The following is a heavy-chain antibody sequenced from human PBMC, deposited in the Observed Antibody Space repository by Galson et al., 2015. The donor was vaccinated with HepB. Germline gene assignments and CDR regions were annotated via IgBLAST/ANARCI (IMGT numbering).Heavy chain of an antibody. Sequence: SVKVSCKASGDTFSSYAISWVRQAPGQGLEWMGGIIPIFGTANYAQKFQGRVTITADKSTSTAYMELSSLRSEDTAVYYCASAGIFGEPYYYYGMDVWGQGTTVTVSS. V-gene: IGHV1-69*06. CDR2: IIPIFGTA. D-gene: IGHD3-3*01. CDR1: GDTFSSYA. J-gene: IGHJ6*02. CDR3: ASAGIFGEPYYYYGMDV.